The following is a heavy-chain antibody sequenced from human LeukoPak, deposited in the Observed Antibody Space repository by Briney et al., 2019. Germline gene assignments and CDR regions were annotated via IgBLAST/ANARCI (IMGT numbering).Heavy chain of an antibody. J-gene: IGHJ3*02. CDR2: ISSSSSYI. CDR1: RFKFRNYW. V-gene: IGHV3-21*01. Sequence: GGSLRLSCVASRFKFRNYWMSWVRQAPGKGLEWVSSISSSSSYIYYADSVKGRFTISRDNAKNSLYLQMNSLRAEDTAVYYCARGLPVIDAFDIWGQGTMVTVSS. CDR3: ARGLPVIDAFDI. D-gene: IGHD2-21*01.